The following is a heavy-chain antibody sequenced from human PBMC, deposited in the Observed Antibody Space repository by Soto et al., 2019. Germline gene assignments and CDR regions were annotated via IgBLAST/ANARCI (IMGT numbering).Heavy chain of an antibody. CDR3: MGGIGYSYGYHAFDL. Sequence: WGSLRVSCASSVFTFSRNILRWVRQAPGKGLDWLAFISADGDTKYYADSVKGRFTISRDNSKNTLYLQMNSLRREDTSVYYCMGGIGYSYGYHAFDLWGQGTMVTVSS. V-gene: IGHV3-30-3*01. CDR2: ISADGDTK. CDR1: VFTFSRNI. J-gene: IGHJ3*01. D-gene: IGHD5-18*01.